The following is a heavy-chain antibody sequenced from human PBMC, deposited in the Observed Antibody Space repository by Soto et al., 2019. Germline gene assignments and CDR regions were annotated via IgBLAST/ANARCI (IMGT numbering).Heavy chain of an antibody. D-gene: IGHD6-25*01. J-gene: IGHJ6*02. CDR3: VRSGGLGMYV. V-gene: IGHV1-69*02. CDR2: IIPILGIA. Sequence: QVQLVQSGAEVKKPGSSVKVSCKASGGTFSSYTISWVRKATGQGLEWMGRIIPILGIANYAQKFQGRVTITADKSTSTAYMELRSLRCEDTAVYYCVRSGGLGMYVWGQARTITVSS. CDR1: GGTFSSYT.